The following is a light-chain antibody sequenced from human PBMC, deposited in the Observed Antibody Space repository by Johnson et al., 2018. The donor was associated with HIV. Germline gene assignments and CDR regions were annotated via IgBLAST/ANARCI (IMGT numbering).Light chain of an antibody. J-gene: IGLJ1*01. CDR2: DNN. CDR1: SSNIGRNY. CDR3: GTWDSSLSAYV. Sequence: QSVLTQPPSVSAAPGQKVTLSCSGSSSNIGRNYVSWYQQLPGTAPKLLIFDNNKRPSGIPDRFSASKSGTSATLGITGLQTGDEADYYCGTWDSSLSAYVFGTGTKVTV. V-gene: IGLV1-51*01.